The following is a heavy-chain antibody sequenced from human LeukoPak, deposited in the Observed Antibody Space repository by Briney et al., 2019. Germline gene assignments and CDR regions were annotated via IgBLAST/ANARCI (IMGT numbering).Heavy chain of an antibody. CDR2: IYTSGST. J-gene: IGHJ4*02. D-gene: IGHD3-22*01. V-gene: IGHV4-61*02. CDR1: GGSISISNYY. Sequence: SETLSLTCTVSGGSISISNYYWSWIRQPAGKGLEWIGRIYTSGSTNYNPSLKSRVTISVDTSKNQFSLKLSSVTAADTAVYYCARVTTGGYYNCWGQGTLATVSS. CDR3: ARVTTGGYYNC.